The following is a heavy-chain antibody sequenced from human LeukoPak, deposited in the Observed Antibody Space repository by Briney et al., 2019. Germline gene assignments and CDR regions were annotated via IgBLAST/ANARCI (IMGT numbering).Heavy chain of an antibody. J-gene: IGHJ5*02. CDR2: IYYSGST. Sequence: SETLSLTCAVYGGSFNVYHWRWIRQPPGKGLEWIGNIYYSGSTYYNPSLKSRVTISVDTSKNQFSLRLSSVTAADTAVYYCARLGTGYDSSGYSIGWFDPWGQGTLVTVSS. CDR1: GGSFNVYH. CDR3: ARLGTGYDSSGYSIGWFDP. V-gene: IGHV4-34*01. D-gene: IGHD3-22*01.